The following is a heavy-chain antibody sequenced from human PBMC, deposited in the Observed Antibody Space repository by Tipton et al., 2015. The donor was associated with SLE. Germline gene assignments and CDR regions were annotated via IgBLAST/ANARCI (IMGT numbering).Heavy chain of an antibody. CDR1: GFTFSTYA. Sequence: SLRLSCAASGFTFSTYAMHWVRQAPGMGLEWVAVVSYDGSQKFYADSVKGRFTISRDNSKNTLYLQMNSLRAEDTAVYYCARDPLYFYYYYYMDVWGKGTTVTVSS. CDR2: VSYDGSQK. CDR3: ARDPLYFYYYYYMDV. J-gene: IGHJ6*03. V-gene: IGHV3-30*04.